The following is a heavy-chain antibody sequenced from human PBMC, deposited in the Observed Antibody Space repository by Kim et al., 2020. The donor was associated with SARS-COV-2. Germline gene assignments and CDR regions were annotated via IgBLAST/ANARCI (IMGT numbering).Heavy chain of an antibody. J-gene: IGHJ5*02. Sequence: YYRNSVKGRLNISRDNPKTTLYLQMNILRTDDTAVYYCEKRLQRTSFDPWGQGTLITVSA. V-gene: IGHV3-23*01. CDR3: EKRLQRTSFDP. D-gene: IGHD5-12*01.